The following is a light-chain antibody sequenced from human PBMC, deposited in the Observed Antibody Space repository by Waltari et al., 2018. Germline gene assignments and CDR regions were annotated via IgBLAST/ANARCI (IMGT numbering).Light chain of an antibody. Sequence: DIVMTQSPDSLAVSLGERATINCKSSQSVLSSSNNKNYLAWFQQKPGQPPKLLIYWASTRESGVPDRFSGSGSETDFTLTISSLQAEDFATYYCLQDYNYPWTFGQGTKVEIK. CDR2: WAS. CDR1: QSVLSSSNNKNY. CDR3: LQDYNYPWT. J-gene: IGKJ1*01. V-gene: IGKV4-1*01.